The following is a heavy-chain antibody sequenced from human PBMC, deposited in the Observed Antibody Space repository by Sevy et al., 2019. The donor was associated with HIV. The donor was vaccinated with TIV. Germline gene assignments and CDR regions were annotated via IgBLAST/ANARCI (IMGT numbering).Heavy chain of an antibody. Sequence: GESLKISCKGSGYSFTSYWIGWVRQMPGKGLEWMGIIYPGDSDTRYSPSFQGQVTISVDKSISTAYLQWSSLKASDTAMYYCARHPPPNTAMGPQGLVDYWGQGTLVTVSS. CDR2: IYPGDSDT. D-gene: IGHD5-18*01. CDR3: ARHPPPNTAMGPQGLVDY. J-gene: IGHJ4*02. CDR1: GYSFTSYW. V-gene: IGHV5-51*01.